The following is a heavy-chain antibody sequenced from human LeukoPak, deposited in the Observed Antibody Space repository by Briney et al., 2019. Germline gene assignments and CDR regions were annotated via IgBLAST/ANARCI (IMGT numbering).Heavy chain of an antibody. J-gene: IGHJ4*02. CDR1: GYTFTSYG. D-gene: IGHD3-22*01. CDR3: ARGDDYYDSSGYDY. CDR2: ISACNGNT. V-gene: IGHV1-18*01. Sequence: ASVKVSCKASGYTFTSYGISWVRQAPGQGLEWMGWISACNGNTNYAQKLQGRVTMTTDTSTSTAYMELRSLRSDDTAVYYCARGDDYYDSSGYDYWGQGTLVTVSS.